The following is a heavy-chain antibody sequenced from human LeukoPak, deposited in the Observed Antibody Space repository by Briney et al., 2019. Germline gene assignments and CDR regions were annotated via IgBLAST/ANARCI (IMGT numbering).Heavy chain of an antibody. CDR3: SKDRTCGIWLYYIAY. D-gene: IGHD2-15*01. CDR1: RFPVNSNY. V-gene: IGHV3-23*01. Sequence: GGSLRLSSAGYRFPVNSNYMSWVRQAPGKGLEWVSAISGSGGSTYYADSVKGRFTISRDDSKNTLYLQMNSLRAEDTAVYYCSKDRTCGIWLYYIAYCGQGTLVTVSS. J-gene: IGHJ4*02. CDR2: ISGSGGST.